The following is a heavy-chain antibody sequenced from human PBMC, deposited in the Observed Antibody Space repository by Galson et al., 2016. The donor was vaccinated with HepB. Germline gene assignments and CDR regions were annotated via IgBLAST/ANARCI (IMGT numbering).Heavy chain of an antibody. J-gene: IGHJ4*02. V-gene: IGHV3-23*01. CDR2: ISTRRTT. Sequence: SLRLSCAASGFVFSNFGLSWVRQAPGKGLEWVASISTRRTTYYSDSMQGRFTISRDNSNNTLYQQMNGLRAEDTAVYYCAKERLVRRIFDHWGQGTLLTVSS. D-gene: IGHD1-1*01. CDR1: GFVFSNFG. CDR3: AKERLVRRIFDH.